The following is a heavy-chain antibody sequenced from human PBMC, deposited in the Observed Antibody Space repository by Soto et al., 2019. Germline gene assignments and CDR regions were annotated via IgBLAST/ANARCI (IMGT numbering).Heavy chain of an antibody. CDR1: GYSFTSYG. D-gene: IGHD2-15*01. CDR2: MNANSGNT. CDR3: AIEAAGGLVY. V-gene: IGHV1-8*02. Sequence: QVQLVQSGAEVKKPGASVKVSCKASGYSFTSYGINWVRQATGQGLEWMGWMNANSGNTGYAQKFQGRVTMTRNTSMSTGYMELGSLRCEDTAVYYCAIEAAGGLVYWGQGTVVTVSS. J-gene: IGHJ4*02.